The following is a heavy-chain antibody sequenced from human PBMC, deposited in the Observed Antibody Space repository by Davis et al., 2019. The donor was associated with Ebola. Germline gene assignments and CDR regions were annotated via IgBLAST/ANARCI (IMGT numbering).Heavy chain of an antibody. D-gene: IGHD5-24*01. CDR3: ATENEMSTTGDAFDI. Sequence: GESLKISCAASGFTLSDYYMSWIRQAPGKGLEWVSSIRSSDTTIYYSDPVKGRFTVSRDNAKNSLYLQMNSLRAEDTAVYYCATENEMSTTGDAFDIWGQGTLLTVSP. J-gene: IGHJ3*02. CDR2: IRSSDTTI. V-gene: IGHV3-11*01. CDR1: GFTLSDYY.